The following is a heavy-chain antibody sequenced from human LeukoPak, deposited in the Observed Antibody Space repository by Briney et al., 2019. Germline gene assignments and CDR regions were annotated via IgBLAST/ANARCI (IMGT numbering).Heavy chain of an antibody. V-gene: IGHV4-59*01. D-gene: IGHD6-6*01. CDR1: GGSISTYY. Sequence: PSETLSLTCPVSGGSISTYYWNWIRQPPGKGLEWIGYIYHSGSTNYNPSLQSRVTISVDTSKNQFSLNLNSVTAADTAVYYCARGGAARLHFQNWGQGTLVNVSS. CDR3: ARGGAARLHFQN. CDR2: IYHSGST. J-gene: IGHJ1*01.